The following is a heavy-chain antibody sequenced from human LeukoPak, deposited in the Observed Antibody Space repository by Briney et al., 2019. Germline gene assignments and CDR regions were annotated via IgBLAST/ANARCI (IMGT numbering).Heavy chain of an antibody. CDR1: GFTFSSYW. CDR2: IKTDGSQI. CDR3: AKDRSYGSGSYCDY. D-gene: IGHD3-10*01. V-gene: IGHV3-7*01. J-gene: IGHJ4*02. Sequence: GGSLRLSCVASGFTFSSYWMTWVRQAPGKGLEWVANIKTDGSQIYYVDSVKGRFTISRDNSKNTLYLQMNSLRAEDTAVYYCAKDRSYGSGSYCDYWGQGTLVTVSS.